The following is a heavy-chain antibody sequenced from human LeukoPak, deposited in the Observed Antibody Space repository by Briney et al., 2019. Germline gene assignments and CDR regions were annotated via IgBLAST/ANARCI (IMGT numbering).Heavy chain of an antibody. CDR1: GFTLSSYS. J-gene: IGHJ4*02. Sequence: GGSLRLSCAASGFTLSSYSMNWVRQAPGKGLEWVSSISSSSSYIYYADSVKGRFTISRDNAKNSLYLQMNSLRAEDTAVYYCARDLQVATITFGHDYWGQGTLVTVSS. D-gene: IGHD5-12*01. CDR3: ARDLQVATITFGHDY. CDR2: ISSSSSYI. V-gene: IGHV3-21*01.